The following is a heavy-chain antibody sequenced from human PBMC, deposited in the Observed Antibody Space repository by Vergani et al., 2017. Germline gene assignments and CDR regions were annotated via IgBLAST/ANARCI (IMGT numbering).Heavy chain of an antibody. D-gene: IGHD3-3*01. CDR3: ARGRGYYELWSGYYTGGFDT. CDR1: GGSISSYY. CDR2: IYYSGST. J-gene: IGHJ5*02. Sequence: QVQLQESGPGLVKPSETLSLTCTVSGGSISSYYWSWIRQPPGKGLEWIGYIYYSGSTNYNPSLKSRVTISVPTSKNQFSLKLSSVTAADTAVYYCARGRGYYELWSGYYTGGFDTWGQGTLVTVSS. V-gene: IGHV4-59*01.